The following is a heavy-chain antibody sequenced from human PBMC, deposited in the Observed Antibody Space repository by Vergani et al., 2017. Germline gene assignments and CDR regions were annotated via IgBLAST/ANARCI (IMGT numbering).Heavy chain of an antibody. Sequence: EVQLLESGGDLVQPGGSLRLSCAASGFTFIMHAMSWVRQAPGKGLEWVSTLSASDRRTHYADSVKGRFTISRDNSKNPLFLHMNRLRPEDTAVYYCAKVGRSEVAGTFGAFDVWGQGTMVTVSS. V-gene: IGHV3-23*01. CDR3: AKVGRSEVAGTFGAFDV. J-gene: IGHJ3*01. D-gene: IGHD6-19*01. CDR2: LSASDRRT. CDR1: GFTFIMHA.